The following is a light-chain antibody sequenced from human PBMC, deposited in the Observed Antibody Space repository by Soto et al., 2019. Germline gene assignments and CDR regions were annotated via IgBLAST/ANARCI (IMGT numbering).Light chain of an antibody. Sequence: EIVMTQSPATLSVSPGERATLSCRASQSVSSNLAWYQQKPGQAPRLLIYGASIRATGIPARFSGSGSGTEFTLTISSLQSEDFAVYYCQQYNNWPPVYTFGQGTKLEIK. J-gene: IGKJ2*01. CDR2: GAS. V-gene: IGKV3D-15*01. CDR3: QQYNNWPPVYT. CDR1: QSVSSN.